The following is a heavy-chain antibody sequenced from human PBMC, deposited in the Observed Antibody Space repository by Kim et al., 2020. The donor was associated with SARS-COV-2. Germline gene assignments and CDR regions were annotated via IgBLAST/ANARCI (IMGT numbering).Heavy chain of an antibody. J-gene: IGHJ4*02. V-gene: IGHV3-21*01. CDR3: ARDMDY. Sequence: SSSSYIYYADSVKGRCTIARDNAKNSLYLQMNSLRAEDTAVYYCARDMDYWGQGTLVTVSS. CDR2: SSSSYI.